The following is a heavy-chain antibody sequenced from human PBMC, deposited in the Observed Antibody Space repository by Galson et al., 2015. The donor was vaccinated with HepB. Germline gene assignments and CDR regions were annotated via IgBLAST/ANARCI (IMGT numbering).Heavy chain of an antibody. Sequence: SLRLSCAASGFTFSSYSMNWVRQAPGKGLEWVSSISSSSSYIYYADSVKGRFTISRDNAKNSLYLQMNSLRAEDTAVYYCASHLSGWYEGGLWGQGTLVTVSS. V-gene: IGHV3-21*01. CDR1: GFTFSSYS. J-gene: IGHJ4*02. CDR3: ASHLSGWYEGGL. D-gene: IGHD6-19*01. CDR2: ISSSSSYI.